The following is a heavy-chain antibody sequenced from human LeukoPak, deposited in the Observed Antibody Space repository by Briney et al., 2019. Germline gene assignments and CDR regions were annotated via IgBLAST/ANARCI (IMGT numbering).Heavy chain of an antibody. CDR1: GYTFTSYY. V-gene: IGHV1-46*01. CDR2: INPSGGST. Sequence: ASVKVSCKASGYTFTSYYMHWVRQAPGQGLEWMGIINPSGGSTSYAQKFQGRVTMTRDMSTSTVYMELSSLRSADTAVYYCARADALVVPAARLDYWGQGTLVTVSS. J-gene: IGHJ4*02. CDR3: ARADALVVPAARLDY. D-gene: IGHD2-2*01.